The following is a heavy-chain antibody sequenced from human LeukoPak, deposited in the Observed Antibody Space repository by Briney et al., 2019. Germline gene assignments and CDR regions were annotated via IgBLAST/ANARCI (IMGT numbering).Heavy chain of an antibody. CDR1: GYTFTSYG. D-gene: IGHD2-2*01. Sequence: ASVKVSCKASGYTFTSYGISRVRQAPGQGLEWMGIINPSGGSTSYAQKFQGRVTMTRDTSISTAYMELSRLRSDDTAVYYCVREGYCSSTSCYEGNWFDPWGQGTLVTVSS. CDR2: INPSGGST. CDR3: VREGYCSSTSCYEGNWFDP. J-gene: IGHJ5*02. V-gene: IGHV1-46*01.